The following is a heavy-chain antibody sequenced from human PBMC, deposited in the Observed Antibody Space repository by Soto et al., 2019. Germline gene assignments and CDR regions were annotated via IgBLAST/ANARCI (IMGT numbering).Heavy chain of an antibody. CDR2: MNPNSGNT. Sequence: QVQLVQSGAEVKTPGASVKVSCKASGYTFATYDINWVRQAPGQGLEWMGWMNPNSGNTGYAQKFQGRLTMTRDTALSVAHMELSSLRNEDTAVYYCARSDGYTFNWLASWGQGTLVTVSA. CDR3: ARSDGYTFNWLAS. V-gene: IGHV1-8*01. J-gene: IGHJ5*01. D-gene: IGHD2-21*01. CDR1: GYTFATYD.